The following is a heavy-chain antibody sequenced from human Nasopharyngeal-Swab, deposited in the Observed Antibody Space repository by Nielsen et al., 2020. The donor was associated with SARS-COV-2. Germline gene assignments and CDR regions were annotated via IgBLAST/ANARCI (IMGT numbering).Heavy chain of an antibody. CDR3: ARDQNPRPDYDFWSGHIYGMDV. Sequence: SVKVSCKASGGTFSSYAISWVRQAPGQGLEWMGGIIPIFGTANYAQKFQGRVTITADESTSTAYMELSSLRSEDTAVHYCARDQNPRPDYDFWSGHIYGMDVWGQGTTVTVSS. J-gene: IGHJ6*02. CDR1: GGTFSSYA. V-gene: IGHV1-69*13. CDR2: IIPIFGTA. D-gene: IGHD3-3*01.